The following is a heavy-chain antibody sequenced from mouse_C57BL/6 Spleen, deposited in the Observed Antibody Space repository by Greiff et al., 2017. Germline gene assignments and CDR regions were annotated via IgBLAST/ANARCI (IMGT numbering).Heavy chain of an antibody. CDR2: INPSTGGT. CDR1: GYSFTGYY. Sequence: EVQLQQSGPELVKPGASVTISCKASGYSFTGYYMNWVKQSPEKSLEWIGEINPSTGGTTYNQKFKAKATLTVDKSSSTAYMQLKSLTSEDSAVYYCAKDDYDGAMDYWGQGTSVTVSS. D-gene: IGHD2-4*01. J-gene: IGHJ4*01. V-gene: IGHV1-42*01. CDR3: AKDDYDGAMDY.